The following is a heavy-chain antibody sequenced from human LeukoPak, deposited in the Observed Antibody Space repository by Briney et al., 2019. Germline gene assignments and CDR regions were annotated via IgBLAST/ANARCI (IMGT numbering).Heavy chain of an antibody. J-gene: IGHJ5*02. CDR1: GYTFTGYY. V-gene: IGHV1-2*02. D-gene: IGHD2-2*01. Sequence: ASVKVSCKASGYTFTGYYMHWVRQAPGQGLECMGWINPNSGGTNYAQKFQGRVTMTRDTSISSAYMELRRLRSDDTAVYYCARGGLVVPADSFDPWGQGTLVTVSS. CDR3: ARGGLVVPADSFDP. CDR2: INPNSGGT.